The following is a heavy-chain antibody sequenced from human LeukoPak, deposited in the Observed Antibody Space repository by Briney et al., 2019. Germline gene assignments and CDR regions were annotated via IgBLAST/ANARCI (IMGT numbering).Heavy chain of an antibody. D-gene: IGHD6-13*01. V-gene: IGHV3-48*04. CDR1: GFTFSNYW. CDR3: AGDALRGQQLVLDY. J-gene: IGHJ4*02. CDR2: IRSSGSTI. Sequence: GGSLRLSCAASGFTFSNYWMNWVRLAPGKGLEWVSYIRSSGSTIYYADSVKGRFTISRDNAKNSLYLQMNSLRAEDTAVYYCAGDALRGQQLVLDYWGQGTLVTVSS.